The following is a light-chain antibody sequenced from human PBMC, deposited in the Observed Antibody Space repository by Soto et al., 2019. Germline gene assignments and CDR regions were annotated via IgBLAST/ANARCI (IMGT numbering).Light chain of an antibody. J-gene: IGKJ1*01. CDR1: QSVSNNY. Sequence: EIVMTQSPATLSVSPGERATLSCRASQSVSNNYLAWYQQKPGQAPRLLIYGASNRATGIPDRSSGSGSGTDFTLTISRLEPEDFAVYYCQQYGSSGTFGQGTKVDIK. CDR3: QQYGSSGT. CDR2: GAS. V-gene: IGKV3-20*01.